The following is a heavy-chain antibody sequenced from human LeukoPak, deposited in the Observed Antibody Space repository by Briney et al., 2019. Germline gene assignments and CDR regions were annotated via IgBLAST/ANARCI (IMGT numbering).Heavy chain of an antibody. J-gene: IGHJ5*02. CDR3: ARDLGFLGWFDP. V-gene: IGHV4-34*01. D-gene: IGHD2/OR15-2a*01. CDR2: INHSGST. CDR1: GGSISSYY. Sequence: SETLSLTCTVSGGSISSYYWSWIRQPPGKGLEWIGEINHSGSTNYNPSLKSRVTISVDTSKNQFSLKLSSVTAADTAVYYCARDLGFLGWFDPWGQGTLVTVSS.